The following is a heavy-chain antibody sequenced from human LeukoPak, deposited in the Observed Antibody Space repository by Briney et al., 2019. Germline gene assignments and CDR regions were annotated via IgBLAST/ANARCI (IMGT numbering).Heavy chain of an antibody. CDR3: ARDRPFGGVIDGMDV. D-gene: IGHD3-16*02. CDR1: GLSVSSSY. J-gene: IGHJ6*02. Sequence: GGSLRLSCAASGLSVSSSYMSWVRQAPGQGLEWVSVTHSGGNTYYGDSVKGRFFISRDSSENTLYLQMNSLTAEDTAVYYCARDRPFGGVIDGMDVWGQGTTVTVSS. CDR2: THSGGNT. V-gene: IGHV3-53*01.